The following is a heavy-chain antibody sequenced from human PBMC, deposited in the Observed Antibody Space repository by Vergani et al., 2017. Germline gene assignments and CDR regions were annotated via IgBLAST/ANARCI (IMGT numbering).Heavy chain of an antibody. D-gene: IGHD2-15*01. CDR3: TREWDVKYFSGGSCYSSYYYYGMDV. J-gene: IGHJ6*02. CDR2: IRSKAYGGTT. Sequence: EVQLVESGGGLVRPGRSLRLSCTASGFTFGDYAMSWVRQAPGKGLEWVGFIRSKAYGGTTEYAASVKGRFTISRDDSKSIAYLQMNSLKTEDTAVYYWTREWDVKYFSGGSCYSSYYYYGMDVWGQGTTVTVSS. V-gene: IGHV3-49*04. CDR1: GFTFGDYA.